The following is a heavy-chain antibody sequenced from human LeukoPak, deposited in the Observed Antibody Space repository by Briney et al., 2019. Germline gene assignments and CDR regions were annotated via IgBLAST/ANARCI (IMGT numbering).Heavy chain of an antibody. Sequence: GGSLRPSCAASGFSFNNYAMSWVRQAPGKGLEWVSAISGSGRSTYYADSVKGRFTISRDNSKNTVYLQMNSLRAEDTAVYYCAKDYSSGWLGLSIFDYWGQGTLVTVSS. V-gene: IGHV3-23*01. J-gene: IGHJ4*02. CDR1: GFSFNNYA. CDR3: AKDYSSGWLGLSIFDY. D-gene: IGHD6-19*01. CDR2: ISGSGRST.